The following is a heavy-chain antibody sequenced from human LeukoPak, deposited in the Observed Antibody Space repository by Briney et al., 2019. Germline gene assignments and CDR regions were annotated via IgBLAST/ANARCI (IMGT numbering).Heavy chain of an antibody. CDR1: GGSISSYY. J-gene: IGHJ4*02. Sequence: SETLSLTCTVSGGSISSYYWSWIRQPPGKGLEWIGYIYYGGGTNYNPSLKSRVTISVDTSKNQFSLKLSSVTAADTAVYYCARLGFSNSGSYLAPSDYWGQGTLVTVSS. V-gene: IGHV4-59*08. CDR3: ARLGFSNSGSYLAPSDY. D-gene: IGHD1-26*01. CDR2: IYYGGGT.